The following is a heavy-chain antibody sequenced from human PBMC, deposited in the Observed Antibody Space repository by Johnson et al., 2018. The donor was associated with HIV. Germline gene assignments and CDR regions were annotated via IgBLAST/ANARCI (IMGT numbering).Heavy chain of an antibody. J-gene: IGHJ3*02. D-gene: IGHD3-16*01. CDR3: AREGPVPGGDAFDI. Sequence: VQLVESGGGLVQPGGSLRLSCAASGFTFSSYDMHWVRQATGKGLEWVSAIGTAGDTYYPGSVKGRFTISRENAKNSLYLQMNSLRVGDTAVYYCAREGPVPGGDAFDIWGQGTMVTVSS. CDR1: GFTFSSYD. V-gene: IGHV3-13*01. CDR2: IGTAGDT.